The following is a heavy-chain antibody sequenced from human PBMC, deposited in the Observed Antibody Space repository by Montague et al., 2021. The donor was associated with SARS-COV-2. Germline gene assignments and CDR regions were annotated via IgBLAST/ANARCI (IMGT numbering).Heavy chain of an antibody. J-gene: IGHJ6*03. CDR2: VNHSEST. Sequence: SETLSLTCAASGGSFSGFYWSWVRQSPGKGLEWIGDVNHSESTNYNPSLKGRVTISVDRSKNQFSLRLRSVTAADTAVYYCARGRGHYYESSGGLYYMDVWGEGTTVTVSS. CDR1: GGSFSGFY. V-gene: IGHV4-34*01. CDR3: ARGRGHYYESSGGLYYMDV. D-gene: IGHD3-22*01.